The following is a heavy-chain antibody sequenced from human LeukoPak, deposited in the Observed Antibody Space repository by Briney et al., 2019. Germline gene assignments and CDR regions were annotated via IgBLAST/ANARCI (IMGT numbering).Heavy chain of an antibody. CDR3: ARDSSVAGAFDY. CDR1: VRSISSGGYY. Sequence: SHTLTLTCTVSVRSISSGGYYWSRIRQHPGKGLEWIGYIYDSGSTYYNPSLKSRVTISVDTSKNQFSLKLSSVTAAATAVYYCARDSSVAGAFDYWGQGTLVTVSS. J-gene: IGHJ4*02. CDR2: IYDSGST. D-gene: IGHD6-19*01. V-gene: IGHV4-31*03.